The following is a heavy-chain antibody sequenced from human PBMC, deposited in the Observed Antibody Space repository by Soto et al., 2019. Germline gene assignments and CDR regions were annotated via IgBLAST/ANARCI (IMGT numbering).Heavy chain of an antibody. D-gene: IGHD6-19*01. CDR3: ARSVEGHFDY. J-gene: IGHJ4*02. CDR2: ITSDTKTI. Sequence: EVQLVESGGDLVQRGGSLRLSCVASGFTFSVYSMNWVRQAPGKGLEWFSYITSDTKTIKYADSVKGRFTISRDNAKNSVYLQMNSLRDEYSAVYYCARSVEGHFDYWGQGTVVTVSS. V-gene: IGHV3-48*02. CDR1: GFTFSVYS.